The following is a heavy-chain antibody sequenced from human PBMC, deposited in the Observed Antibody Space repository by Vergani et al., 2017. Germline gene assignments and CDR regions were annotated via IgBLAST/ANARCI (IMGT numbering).Heavy chain of an antibody. J-gene: IGHJ6*02. CDR2: INPNSGGT. CDR1: GYTFTGYY. D-gene: IGHD2-2*01. CDR3: ARDLRGIVVVPAATHYGMDV. V-gene: IGHV1-2*04. Sequence: QVQLVQSGAEVKKPGASVKVSCKASGYTFTGYYMHWVRQAPGQGLEWMGWINPNSGGTNYAQKFQGWVTMTRDTSISTAYMELGRLRSDDTAVYYCARDLRGIVVVPAATHYGMDVWGQGTTVTVSS.